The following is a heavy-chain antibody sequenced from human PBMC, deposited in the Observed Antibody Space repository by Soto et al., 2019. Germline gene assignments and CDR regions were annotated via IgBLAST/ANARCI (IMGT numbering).Heavy chain of an antibody. V-gene: IGHV1-69*01. D-gene: IGHD1-26*01. CDR3: ARGYYSGSNPYAVDY. CDR1: GGTFSSYT. Sequence: QLQLVQSGAEVREPGSSVKVSCKASGGTFSSYTVIWVRQAPGQGLEWMGGITPTLNIAKYAEKFQGRVTITADESTSTVNMHLSSLRSEDTAVYFCARGYYSGSNPYAVDYWGQGTLVAVSS. CDR2: ITPTLNIA. J-gene: IGHJ4*02.